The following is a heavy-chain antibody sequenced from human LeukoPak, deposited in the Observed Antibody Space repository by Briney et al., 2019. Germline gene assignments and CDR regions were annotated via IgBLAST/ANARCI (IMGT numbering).Heavy chain of an antibody. Sequence: PGGSLRLSCEGSGFTFSNYWMGWVRQAPGKGLQWVANIKQDGSEKYYVDSVKGRFTISRDNAKNSLYLQMNSLRAEDTAIYYCARDPTRYLRYGYFDYWGQGAQVTVSS. CDR1: GFTFSNYW. D-gene: IGHD4-17*01. J-gene: IGHJ4*02. CDR2: IKQDGSEK. CDR3: ARDPTRYLRYGYFDY. V-gene: IGHV3-7*01.